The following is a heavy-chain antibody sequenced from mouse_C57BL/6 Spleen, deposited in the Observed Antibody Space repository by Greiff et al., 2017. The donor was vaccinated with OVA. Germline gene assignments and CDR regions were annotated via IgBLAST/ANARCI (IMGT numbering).Heavy chain of an antibody. D-gene: IGHD3-2*02. CDR2: INPNNGGT. CDR3: ARTAQATDY. V-gene: IGHV1-26*01. CDR1: GYTFTDYY. J-gene: IGHJ3*01. Sequence: VQLQQSGPELVKPGASVKISCKASGYTFTDYYMNWVKQSHGKSLEWIGDINPNNGGTSYNQKFKGKATLTVDKSSSTAYMELRSLTSEDSAVYCCARTAQATDYWGQGTLVTVSA.